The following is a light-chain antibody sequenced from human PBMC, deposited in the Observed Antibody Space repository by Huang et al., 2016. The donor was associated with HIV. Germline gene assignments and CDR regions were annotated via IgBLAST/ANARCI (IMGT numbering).Light chain of an antibody. Sequence: DIQMTQSPSSLSASVGDRVTLTCRASQGISSYLAWYQQRTGTVPRLLIYAASTLQSGVPSRFSGSGSGTDFTLTISSLQPEDVATYYCQKYNSAPVTCGPGTKVDIK. V-gene: IGKV1-27*01. CDR2: AAS. CDR1: QGISSY. J-gene: IGKJ3*01. CDR3: QKYNSAPVT.